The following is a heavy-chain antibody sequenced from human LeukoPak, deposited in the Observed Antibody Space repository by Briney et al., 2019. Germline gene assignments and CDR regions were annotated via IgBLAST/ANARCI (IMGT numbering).Heavy chain of an antibody. D-gene: IGHD6-13*01. Sequence: ASVKVSCKASGYTFTGYYMHWVRQAPGQGLEWMGWINPNSGGTNYAQKFQGRVTMTRDTSISTAYMELSRLRSDDTAVYYCARAFRAGTRYCYGMDVWGQGTTVTVSS. CDR1: GYTFTGYY. J-gene: IGHJ6*02. CDR2: INPNSGGT. CDR3: ARAFRAGTRYCYGMDV. V-gene: IGHV1-2*02.